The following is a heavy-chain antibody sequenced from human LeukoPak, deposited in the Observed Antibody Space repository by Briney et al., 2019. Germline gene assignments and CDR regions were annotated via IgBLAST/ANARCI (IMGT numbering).Heavy chain of an antibody. Sequence: GGSLRLSCAASGFTFSSYWMGWVRQAPGKGLEWVASIQRGGSERYYVDSVKGRFTISRDNAENSLSLQMNSLRPDDTAVYYCARDGRLFGVPIAYYFDSWGEGTLVSVSS. CDR2: IQRGGSER. CDR1: GFTFSSYW. D-gene: IGHD3-3*01. V-gene: IGHV3-7*01. CDR3: ARDGRLFGVPIAYYFDS. J-gene: IGHJ4*02.